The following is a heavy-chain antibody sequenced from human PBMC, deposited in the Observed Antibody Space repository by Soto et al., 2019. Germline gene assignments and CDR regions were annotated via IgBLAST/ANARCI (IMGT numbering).Heavy chain of an antibody. CDR2: IYYSGST. V-gene: IGHV4-31*03. D-gene: IGHD1-7*01. Sequence: PSETLSLTCTVSGGSISSGGYYWSWIRQHPGKGLEWIGYIYYSGSTYYNPSLKSRVTISVDTSKNQFSLKLSSVTAADTAVYYCARVRMGWNYFLGFDPWGQGTLVTVSS. J-gene: IGHJ5*02. CDR1: GGSISSGGYY. CDR3: ARVRMGWNYFLGFDP.